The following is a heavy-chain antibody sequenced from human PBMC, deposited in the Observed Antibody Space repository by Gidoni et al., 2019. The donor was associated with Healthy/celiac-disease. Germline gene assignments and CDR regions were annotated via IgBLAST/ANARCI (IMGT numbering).Heavy chain of an antibody. D-gene: IGHD2-8*01. CDR1: GFTLSSYG. V-gene: IGHV3-30*18. Sequence: QVQLVESGGGVVQPGRSLRLSFAASGFTLSSYGMHWVRQAPGKGLEWVAVISYDGSNKYYADSVKGRFTISRDNSKNTLYLQMNSLRAEDTAVYYCAKEVTGCFDYWGQGTLVTVS. CDR2: ISYDGSNK. J-gene: IGHJ4*02. CDR3: AKEVTGCFDY.